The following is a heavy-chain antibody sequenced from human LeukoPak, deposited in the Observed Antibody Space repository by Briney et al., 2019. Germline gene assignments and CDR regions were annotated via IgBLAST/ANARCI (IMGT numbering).Heavy chain of an antibody. D-gene: IGHD1-26*01. V-gene: IGHV3-74*01. Sequence: GGSLRLSCAASGFTFSSYWMHWVRQDPGKGLVWVSRISSDGSSTIYADSVKGRFTISRDNAKNTLFLQMNSLTAEDTAVYYCARDAGSKGSCYDYWGQGSLVTVSS. CDR3: ARDAGSKGSCYDY. CDR1: GFTFSSYW. CDR2: ISSDGSST. J-gene: IGHJ4*02.